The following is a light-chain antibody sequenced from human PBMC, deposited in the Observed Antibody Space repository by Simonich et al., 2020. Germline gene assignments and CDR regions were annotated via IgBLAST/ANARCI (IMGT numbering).Light chain of an antibody. CDR2: DFS. CDR3: CSYAGSYTLV. CDR1: SSYVGGYNS. Sequence: QSALTQPRSVSRSPGQSATISSTGTSSYVGGYNSVSWYQQHPGKAPKPMIYDFSKRPSRVPDRFSGSKSGNTTSLTISGLQAEDEADYYCCSYAGSYTLVFGGGTKLTVL. J-gene: IGLJ2*01. V-gene: IGLV2-11*01.